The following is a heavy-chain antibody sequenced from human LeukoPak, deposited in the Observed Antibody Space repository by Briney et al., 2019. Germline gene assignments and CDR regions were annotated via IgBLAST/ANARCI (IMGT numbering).Heavy chain of an antibody. V-gene: IGHV3-48*01. CDR2: IISSSSTI. J-gene: IGHJ4*02. CDR3: ASSIVGATTSFDY. D-gene: IGHD1-26*01. Sequence: GGSLRPSCAASGFTFSSYSMNWVRQAPGKGLEWVSYIISSSSTIYYADSVKGRFTISRDNAKNSLYLQMNSLRAEDTAVYYCASSIVGATTSFDYWGQGTLVTVSS. CDR1: GFTFSSYS.